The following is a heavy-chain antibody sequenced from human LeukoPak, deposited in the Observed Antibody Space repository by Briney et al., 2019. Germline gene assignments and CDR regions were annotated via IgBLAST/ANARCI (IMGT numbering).Heavy chain of an antibody. CDR2: INPNNGGT. CDR1: GYTFTGYY. J-gene: IGHJ5*02. V-gene: IGHV1-2*02. CDR3: ARDPYHGAGSYSFDP. D-gene: IGHD3-10*01. Sequence: GASVKVSCKASGYTFTGYYMHWVRQAPGQGLEGMGWINPNNGGTNYAQKFRGRVTMTRDTSISTADMEQRSLRTADTAVYYCARDPYHGAGSYSFDPWGQGTLVTVSS.